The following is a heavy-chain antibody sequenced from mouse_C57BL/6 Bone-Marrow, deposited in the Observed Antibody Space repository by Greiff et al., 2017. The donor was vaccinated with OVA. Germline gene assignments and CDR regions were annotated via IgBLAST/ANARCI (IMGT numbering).Heavy chain of an antibody. CDR2: INPNNGGT. Sequence: VQLQQSGPELVKPGASVKIPCKASGYTFTDYNMDWVKQSHGKSLEWIGDINPNNGGTIYNQKFKGKATLTVDKSSSTAYMELRSLTSEDTAVYYCARRANYVNFDYWGQGTTLTVSS. CDR1: GYTFTDYN. V-gene: IGHV1-18*01. J-gene: IGHJ2*01. CDR3: ARRANYVNFDY. D-gene: IGHD2-1*01.